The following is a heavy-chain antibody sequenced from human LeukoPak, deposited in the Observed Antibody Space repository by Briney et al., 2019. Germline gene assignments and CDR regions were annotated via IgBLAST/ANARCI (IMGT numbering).Heavy chain of an antibody. V-gene: IGHV3-23*01. D-gene: IGHD2-21*02. Sequence: GGSLRLSCAASGFTFSSYSMNWVRQAPGKGLEWVSAISGSGDSTFYADSVKGRFSISRDNSKNTLYLQVNGLRTEDTAVYYCAKDRLLNCRGDCYIFDYWGQGTVVTVSS. CDR1: GFTFSSYS. CDR3: AKDRLLNCRGDCYIFDY. CDR2: ISGSGDST. J-gene: IGHJ4*02.